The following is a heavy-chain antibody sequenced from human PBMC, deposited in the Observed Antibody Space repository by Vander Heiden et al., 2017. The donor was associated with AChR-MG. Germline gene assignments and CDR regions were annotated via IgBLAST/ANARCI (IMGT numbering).Heavy chain of an antibody. V-gene: IGHV3-7*04. D-gene: IGHD4-17*01. J-gene: IGHJ4*02. CDR1: GFSLSTYW. Sequence: EVQLVESGGGLVQPGGSLSLSCAASGFSLSTYWMTWFRQAPGKGLEWVANIKEDGSEKYYVDSLKGRFTISRDNAKNSLYLQMNRLRAEDTAVYYCARAGTSVTTSFLYWGQGTLVTVSS. CDR2: IKEDGSEK. CDR3: ARAGTSVTTSFLY.